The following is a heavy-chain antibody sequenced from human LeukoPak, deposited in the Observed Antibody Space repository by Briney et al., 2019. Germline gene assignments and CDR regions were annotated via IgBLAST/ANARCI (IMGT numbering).Heavy chain of an antibody. CDR2: IKQDGSNK. D-gene: IGHD6-13*01. J-gene: IGHJ4*02. V-gene: IGHV3-7*01. CDR1: GFTFSSYW. Sequence: GGSLRLSCAASGFTFSSYWMSWVRQAPGKGLEWVANIKQDGSNKYYADSVKGRFTISRDNSKNTLYLQMNSLRAEDTAVYYCAKVGEVWVAAAGTHFDYWGQGTLVTVSS. CDR3: AKVGEVWVAAAGTHFDY.